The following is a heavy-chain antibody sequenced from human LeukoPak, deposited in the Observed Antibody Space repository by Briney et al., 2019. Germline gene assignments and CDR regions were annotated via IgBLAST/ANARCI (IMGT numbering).Heavy chain of an antibody. CDR1: GYTFTSYG. J-gene: IGHJ6*03. V-gene: IGHV1-18*01. Sequence: ASVKVSCKASGYTFTSYGISWVRQAPGRGLEWMGWTSAYNGNTNYAQKLQGRVTMTTDTSTSTAYMELRSLRSDDTAVYYCARVPTYIAAAPYAFYYYYYYMDVWGKGTTVTVSS. CDR2: TSAYNGNT. CDR3: ARVPTYIAAAPYAFYYYYYYMDV. D-gene: IGHD6-13*01.